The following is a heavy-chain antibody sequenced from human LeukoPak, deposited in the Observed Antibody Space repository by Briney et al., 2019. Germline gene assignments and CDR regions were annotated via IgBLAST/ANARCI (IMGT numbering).Heavy chain of an antibody. CDR1: GYTFTGYY. CDR2: INPNSGGT. V-gene: IGHV1-2*02. J-gene: IGHJ4*02. CDR3: ARGRIAAAYFPPDS. D-gene: IGHD6-13*01. Sequence: ASVKVSCKASGYTFTGYYMHWVRQAPGQGLEWMGWINPNSGGTNYAQKFQGRVTMTRDTSISTAYMELSRLRSDDTAVYYCARGRIAAAYFPPDSWGQGTLVTVSS.